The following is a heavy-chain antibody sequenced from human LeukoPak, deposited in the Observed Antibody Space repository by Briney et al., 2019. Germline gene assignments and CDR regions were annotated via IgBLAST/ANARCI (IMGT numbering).Heavy chain of an antibody. CDR2: ISGSGGST. CDR1: GFTFSSYA. J-gene: IGHJ1*01. D-gene: IGHD3-22*01. V-gene: IGHV3-23*01. CDR3: ARGRYDSSGYFQD. Sequence: PGGSLRLSCAASGFTFSSYAMSWVRQAPGKGLEWVSAISGSGGSTYYADSVKGRFTISRDNSKNTLFLQMSSLRAEDTAIYYCARGRYDSSGYFQDWGQGTLVTVSS.